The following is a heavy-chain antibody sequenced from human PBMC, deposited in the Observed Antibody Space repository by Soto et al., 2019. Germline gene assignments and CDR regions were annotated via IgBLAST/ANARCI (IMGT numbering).Heavy chain of an antibody. J-gene: IGHJ4*02. Sequence: QVQLVESGGGVVQPGRSLRLSCAASGLTFSSYGMHWVRQAPGKGLEWVAVIWSEGSHKYYADSVKGRFTISRDNSKNTLYLQMNSLRVEDTAVYYCASAAGAYDNWGQGTLVTVSS. CDR3: ASAAGAYDN. D-gene: IGHD1-26*01. V-gene: IGHV3-33*03. CDR2: IWSEGSHK. CDR1: GLTFSSYG.